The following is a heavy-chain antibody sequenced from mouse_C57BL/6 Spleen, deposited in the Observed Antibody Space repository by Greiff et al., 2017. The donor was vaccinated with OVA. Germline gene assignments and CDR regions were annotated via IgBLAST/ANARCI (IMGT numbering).Heavy chain of an antibody. CDR1: GYTFTSYW. Sequence: QVHVKQPGAELVRPGSSVKLSCKASGYTFTSYWMDWVKQRPGQGLEWIGNIYPSDSETHYNQKFKDKATLTVDKSSSTAYMQLSSLTSEDSAVYYCAVYYYGSSYGYWGQGTTLTVSS. D-gene: IGHD1-1*01. CDR2: IYPSDSET. V-gene: IGHV1-61*01. CDR3: AVYYYGSSYGY. J-gene: IGHJ2*01.